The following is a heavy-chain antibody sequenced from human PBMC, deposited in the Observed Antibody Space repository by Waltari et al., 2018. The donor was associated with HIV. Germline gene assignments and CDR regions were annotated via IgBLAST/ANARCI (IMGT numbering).Heavy chain of an antibody. CDR1: GGSLSHTDYF. D-gene: IGHD1-26*01. V-gene: IGHV4-39*01. CDR2: IYYLGST. CDR3: ARHALRVGAAYWNFDL. Sequence: HLQLQESGPGLVRPSETLSRTCTVSGGSLSHTDYFSGWIRQTPGKGLEWIGSIYYLGSTYYNPSLKSRVTISVDTSKNQFSRKLSSVTTADTTVFYCARHALRVGAAYWNFDLWGRGTLVTVSS. J-gene: IGHJ2*01.